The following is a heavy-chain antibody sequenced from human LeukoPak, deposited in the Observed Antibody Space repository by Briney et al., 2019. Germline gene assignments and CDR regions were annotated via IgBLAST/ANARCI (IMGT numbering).Heavy chain of an antibody. CDR1: GFTFSSYA. CDR3: VKGYSSWYTSRSDY. Sequence: PGGSLRLSCAAPGFTFSSYAMSWVRQAPGKGLEWVSAISGSGGSTYYADSVKGRFTISRDNSKNTLYLQMNSLRAEDTAVYYCVKGYSSWYTSRSDYWGQGTLVTVSS. D-gene: IGHD6-13*01. V-gene: IGHV3-23*01. CDR2: ISGSGGST. J-gene: IGHJ4*02.